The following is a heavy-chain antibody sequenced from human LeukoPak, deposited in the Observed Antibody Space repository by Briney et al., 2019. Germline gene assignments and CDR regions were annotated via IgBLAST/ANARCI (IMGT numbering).Heavy chain of an antibody. Sequence: PGGSLRLSCAASGFTFSSCSMNWVRQAPGKGLEWVSSISSSSSYIYYADSVKGRFTISRDNAKNSLYPQMNSLRAEDTAVYYCARAITIFGVVIREVDYWGQGTLVTVSS. D-gene: IGHD3-3*01. J-gene: IGHJ4*02. CDR1: GFTFSSCS. V-gene: IGHV3-21*01. CDR3: ARAITIFGVVIREVDY. CDR2: ISSSSSYI.